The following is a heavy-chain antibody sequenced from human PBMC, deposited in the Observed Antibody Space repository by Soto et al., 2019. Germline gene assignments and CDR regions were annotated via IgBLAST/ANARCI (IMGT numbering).Heavy chain of an antibody. CDR2: FYYSGST. J-gene: IGHJ4*02. V-gene: IGHV4-59*01. Sequence: QVQLQESGPGLVKPSETLSLTCAVSGGSISSYYWSWIRQPPVKGLEWIGYFYYSGSTNYNPSLKSRVTISVDTSKNQFSLKLSSVTAADTAVYYCARGALTTYFDYWGQGTLVTVSS. CDR1: GGSISSYY. CDR3: ARGALTTYFDY.